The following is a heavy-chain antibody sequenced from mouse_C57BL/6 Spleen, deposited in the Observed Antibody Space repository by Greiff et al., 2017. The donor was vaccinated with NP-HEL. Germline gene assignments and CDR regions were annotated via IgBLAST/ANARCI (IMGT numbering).Heavy chain of an antibody. J-gene: IGHJ3*01. V-gene: IGHV1-55*01. CDR1: GYTFTSYW. D-gene: IGHD2-4*01. CDR2: IYPGSGST. CDR3: AKRSRTKDYDDWFAY. Sequence: QVQLQQPGAELVKPGASVKMSCKASGYTFTSYWITWVKQRPGQGLEWIGDIYPGSGSTNYNEKFKSKATLTVDTSSSTAYMQLSSLTSEDSAVYYCAKRSRTKDYDDWFAYWGQGTLVTVSA.